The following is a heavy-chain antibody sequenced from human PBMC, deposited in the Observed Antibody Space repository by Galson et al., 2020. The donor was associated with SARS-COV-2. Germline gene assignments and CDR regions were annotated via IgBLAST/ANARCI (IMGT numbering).Heavy chain of an antibody. Sequence: RGSLKISCAASGFTFSSYSMNWVRQAPGKRLEWVSSISGTSTNIYYADSVKGRFTISRDNAKNSLYLQMNSLGTEDTAVYYCTRERGYSYGYSDYWGQGTLVTVSS. CDR3: TRERGYSYGYSDY. CDR2: ISGTSTNI. J-gene: IGHJ4*02. CDR1: GFTFSSYS. V-gene: IGHV3-21*06. D-gene: IGHD5-18*01.